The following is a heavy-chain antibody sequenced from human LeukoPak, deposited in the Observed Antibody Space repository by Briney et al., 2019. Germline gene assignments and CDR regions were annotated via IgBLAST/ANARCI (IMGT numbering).Heavy chain of an antibody. CDR1: GFTLSSSW. Sequence: GGSLRLSCAASGFTLSSSWMSWVRQAPGKGLEWVANIKEDGSEKYYGDSVKGRFTISRDNAKNSLYLQMNSLRAEDTAVYYCAKDSSGYQWGQGTLVTVSS. V-gene: IGHV3-7*01. D-gene: IGHD3-22*01. J-gene: IGHJ4*02. CDR3: AKDSSGYQ. CDR2: IKEDGSEK.